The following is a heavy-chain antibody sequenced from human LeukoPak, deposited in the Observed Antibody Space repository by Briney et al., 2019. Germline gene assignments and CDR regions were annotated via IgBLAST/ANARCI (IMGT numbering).Heavy chain of an antibody. V-gene: IGHV1-24*01. Sequence: ASVKVSCTVSGYTLTELSMHLVRQAPGKGLEWMGGFDPEDGETIYAQKFQGRVTMTEDTSTDTAYMELSSLRSEDTAVYYCATGEDYYYYGMDVWGQGTTVTVSS. CDR2: FDPEDGET. CDR1: GYTLTELS. CDR3: ATGEDYYYYGMDV. D-gene: IGHD1-26*01. J-gene: IGHJ6*02.